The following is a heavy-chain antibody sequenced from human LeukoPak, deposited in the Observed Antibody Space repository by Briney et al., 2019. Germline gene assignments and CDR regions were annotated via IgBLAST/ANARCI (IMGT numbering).Heavy chain of an antibody. CDR3: AAHLGSGWHLDY. J-gene: IGHJ4*02. Sequence: PGRSLRLSCVASGLSFTTKAMHWVRQAPGEGLEWMSYISLDGKNESYADSVRGRFTISRDNSRNTVYLQMNSLRPEDTAVYYCAAHLGSGWHLDYLGLGIRVTVSP. D-gene: IGHD6-19*01. CDR2: ISLDGKNE. CDR1: GLSFTTKA. V-gene: IGHV3-30*04.